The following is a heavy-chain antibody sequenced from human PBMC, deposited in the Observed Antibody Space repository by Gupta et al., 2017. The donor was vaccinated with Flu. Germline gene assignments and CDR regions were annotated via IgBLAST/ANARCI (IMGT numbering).Heavy chain of an antibody. J-gene: IGHJ5*02. CDR2: ISSSSSTI. V-gene: IGHV3-48*01. CDR1: SSYS. D-gene: IGHD2-2*01. CDR3: ARDVVPAAIDWFDP. Sequence: SSYSMNGVRQAPGKEHECVSYISSSSSTIYYADYEKGRFTISRDNAKNSLYLQKNGLRAEDTAVYYCARDVVPAAIDWFDPWGQGTLVTVSS.